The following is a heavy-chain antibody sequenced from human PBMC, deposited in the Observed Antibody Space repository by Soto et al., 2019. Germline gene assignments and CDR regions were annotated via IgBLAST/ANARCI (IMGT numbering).Heavy chain of an antibody. J-gene: IGHJ4*02. Sequence: QVQLQQWGAGLLKPSETLSLTCAVYGGSFSGYYWSWIRQPPGKGLEWIGEINHSGSTNYNPSLKSRVTISVDTSKNQFSLKLSSVTAADTAVYYCAREYGGSGSYYTPFDYWGQGTLVTVSS. CDR2: INHSGST. CDR3: AREYGGSGSYYTPFDY. CDR1: GGSFSGYY. D-gene: IGHD3-10*01. V-gene: IGHV4-34*01.